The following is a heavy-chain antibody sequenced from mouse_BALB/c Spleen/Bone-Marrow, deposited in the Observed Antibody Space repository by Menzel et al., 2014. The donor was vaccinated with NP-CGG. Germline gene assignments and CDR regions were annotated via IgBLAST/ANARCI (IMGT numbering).Heavy chain of an antibody. Sequence: EVKVVESGGGLVQPGGSLKLSCAASGFTFSSFVMSWVRQTPEKRLEWVASISSGGSMYYSDSVKGRFIISRDNARNNLYLQRSSLKSEDTARYYCARDYYGSSHFDYGGQGSTLTVSS. CDR2: ISSGGSM. D-gene: IGHD1-1*01. V-gene: IGHV5-6-5*01. CDR3: ARDYYGSSHFDY. J-gene: IGHJ2*01. CDR1: GFTFSSFV.